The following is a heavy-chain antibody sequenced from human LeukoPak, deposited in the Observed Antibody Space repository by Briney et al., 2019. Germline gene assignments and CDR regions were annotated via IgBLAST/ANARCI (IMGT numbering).Heavy chain of an antibody. CDR2: ISSSSSTI. D-gene: IGHD3-3*01. Sequence: GGSLRLSCAASGFTFSSYSMNWVRQAPGKGLEWVSYISSSSSTIYYADSVKGRFTISRDNAKNSLYLQMNSLRAEDTAVYYCAKIHNDFWSGYWDNYYFDYWGQGTLVTVSS. V-gene: IGHV3-48*01. CDR1: GFTFSSYS. J-gene: IGHJ4*02. CDR3: AKIHNDFWSGYWDNYYFDY.